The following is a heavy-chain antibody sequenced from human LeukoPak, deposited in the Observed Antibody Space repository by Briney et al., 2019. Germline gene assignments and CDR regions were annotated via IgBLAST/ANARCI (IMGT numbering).Heavy chain of an antibody. Sequence: GGSLRLSCAAPGFTLYDYTMHWVRPAPGKGLGGVSLISWDGGSTYYADAVMGRCTITRDNSKNSLFLQMNSLRTEDTAVYYCARSKITMIVVVTPARAFDIWGQGTMVTVSS. D-gene: IGHD3-22*01. V-gene: IGHV3-43*01. CDR2: ISWDGGST. CDR1: GFTLYDYT. J-gene: IGHJ3*02. CDR3: ARSKITMIVVVTPARAFDI.